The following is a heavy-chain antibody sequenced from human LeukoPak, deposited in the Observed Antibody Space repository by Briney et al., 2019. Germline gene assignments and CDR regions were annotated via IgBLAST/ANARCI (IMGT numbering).Heavy chain of an antibody. CDR2: ISYDGSNK. CDR3: VRDGPDSGAFDY. V-gene: IGHV3-30*04. Sequence: GGSLRLSCAASGFTFSSYAMHWVRQAPGKGLEWVAVISYDGSNKYYADSVKGRFTISRDNSKNTLYLQMNSLRAEDTAVYYCVRDGPDSGAFDYWGQGTLVTVPS. D-gene: IGHD5-12*01. CDR1: GFTFSSYA. J-gene: IGHJ4*02.